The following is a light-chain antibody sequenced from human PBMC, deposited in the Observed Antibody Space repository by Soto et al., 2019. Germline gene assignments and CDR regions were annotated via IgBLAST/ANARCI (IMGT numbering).Light chain of an antibody. CDR1: QSISSW. J-gene: IGKJ1*01. V-gene: IGKV1-5*03. Sequence: DIQMTQSPSILSASVGDRVTITCRASQSISSWLAWYQQKPGKAPKLLIYKASGLESGVPSRFSGSGSGTKFTLTISSLQPDDFATYYCQQYNSYPRTFGQGTKVDIK. CDR2: KAS. CDR3: QQYNSYPRT.